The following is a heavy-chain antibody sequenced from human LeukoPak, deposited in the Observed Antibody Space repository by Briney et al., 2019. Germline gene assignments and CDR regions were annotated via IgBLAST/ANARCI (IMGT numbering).Heavy chain of an antibody. D-gene: IGHD3-10*01. CDR3: AKDSTLNVLLDAFDI. Sequence: GGSLRLSCAASGFTFSDYYMSWIRQAPGKGLEWVSAISGSGGSTYYADSVKGRFTISRDNSKNTLCLQMNSLRAEDTAVYYCAKDSTLNVLLDAFDIWGQGTMVTVSS. V-gene: IGHV3-23*01. J-gene: IGHJ3*02. CDR2: ISGSGGST. CDR1: GFTFSDYY.